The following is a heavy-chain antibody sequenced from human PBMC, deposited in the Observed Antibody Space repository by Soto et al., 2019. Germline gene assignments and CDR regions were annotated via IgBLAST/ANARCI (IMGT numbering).Heavy chain of an antibody. V-gene: IGHV5-51*01. CDR1: GYTFVNYW. CDR2: IYPGDSDT. D-gene: IGHD4-4*01. J-gene: IGHJ4*02. Sequence: GESLKISCKGFGYTFVNYWIGWVRQMPGKGLEWMGTIYPGDSDTRYRPSFEGHVTISADNSISTAYLEWSSLKASDSGIYYCARSSGRPKAGYSYDYWGQGTLVTV. CDR3: ARSSGRPKAGYSYDY.